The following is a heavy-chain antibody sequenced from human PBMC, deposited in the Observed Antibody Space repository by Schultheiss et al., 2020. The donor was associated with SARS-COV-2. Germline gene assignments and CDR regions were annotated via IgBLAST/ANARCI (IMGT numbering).Heavy chain of an antibody. V-gene: IGHV4-39*01. Sequence: SETLSLTCTVSGGSISSSSYYWGWIRQPPGKGLEWIGSIYYSGSTYYNPSLKSRVTISVDTSKNQFSLKLSSVTAADTAVYYCARLIYYDSSALFDYRGQGTLVTVSS. J-gene: IGHJ4*02. CDR3: ARLIYYDSSALFDY. CDR2: IYYSGST. D-gene: IGHD3-22*01. CDR1: GGSISSSSYY.